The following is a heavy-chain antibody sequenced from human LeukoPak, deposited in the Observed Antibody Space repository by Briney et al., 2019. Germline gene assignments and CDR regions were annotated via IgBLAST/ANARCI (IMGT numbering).Heavy chain of an antibody. Sequence: GGSLRLPCAASGFTFSSYAMSWVRQAPGKGLEWVSAISGSGGSTYYADSVKGRFTISRDNSKNTLYLQMNSLRAEDMAVYYCAKDPLAVAGRNYWGQGTLVTVSS. CDR1: GFTFSSYA. J-gene: IGHJ4*02. V-gene: IGHV3-23*01. D-gene: IGHD6-19*01. CDR2: ISGSGGST. CDR3: AKDPLAVAGRNY.